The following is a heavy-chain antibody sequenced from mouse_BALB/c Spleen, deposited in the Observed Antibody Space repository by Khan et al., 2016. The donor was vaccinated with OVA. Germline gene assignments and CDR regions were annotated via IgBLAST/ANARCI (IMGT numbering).Heavy chain of an antibody. CDR3: ARGGAAYYRNDGGAMDY. CDR2: INTHSGVP. V-gene: IGHV9-4*02. D-gene: IGHD2-14*01. J-gene: IGHJ4*01. CDR1: GYTFTTAG. Sequence: QVQLKQSGPELKKPGETVRISCKASGYTFTTAGMQWVQKMPGKGLKWIGWINTHSGVPKYAEDFKGRFAFSLETSASTVYLQITNLKNEETATYFCARGGAAYYRNDGGAMDYWGQGTSVTVSS.